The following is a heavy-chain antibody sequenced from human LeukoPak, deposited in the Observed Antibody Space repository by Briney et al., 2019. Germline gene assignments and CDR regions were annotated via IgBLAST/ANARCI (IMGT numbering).Heavy chain of an antibody. D-gene: IGHD3-10*01. CDR1: GYTFTGYY. CDR3: ARGPNNQVVRGVIGYYYMDV. CDR2: INPNSGGT. Sequence: ASVKVSCKASGYTFTGYYMHWVRQAPGQGLEWMGWINPNSGGTNYAQKFQGRVTMTRDTSISTAYMELSRLRSDDTAVYYCARGPNNQVVRGVIGYYYMDVWGKGTTVTVSS. J-gene: IGHJ6*03. V-gene: IGHV1-2*02.